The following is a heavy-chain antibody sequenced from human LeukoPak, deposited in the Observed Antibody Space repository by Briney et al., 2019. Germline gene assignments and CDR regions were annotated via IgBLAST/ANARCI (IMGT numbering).Heavy chain of an antibody. CDR1: GGSFSRYY. CDR2: MNQRGSM. Sequence: SETLSLTCAVYGGSFSRYYWSWIRQSPGKGLEWIGEMNQRGSMNYNPSRKSRVTISVDRSKNQFSLKLSSVTAADTAVYYCARELELRYWGQGTLVTVSS. CDR3: ARELELRY. V-gene: IGHV4-34*01. J-gene: IGHJ4*02. D-gene: IGHD1-7*01.